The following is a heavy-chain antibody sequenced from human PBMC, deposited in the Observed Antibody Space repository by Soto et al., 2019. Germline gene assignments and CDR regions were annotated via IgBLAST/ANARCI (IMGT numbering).Heavy chain of an antibody. Sequence: SEALSLTWTGVGGSSSSYYWRWNRQPAGKGLEWIGRIYTSGSTNYNPSLKSRVTMSVDTSKNQFSLKLSSVTAADTAVYYCARGPQAAAGHYYYGMDVWGQGTTVTVSS. CDR3: ARGPQAAAGHYYYGMDV. D-gene: IGHD6-13*01. CDR1: GGSSSSYY. CDR2: IYTSGST. J-gene: IGHJ6*02. V-gene: IGHV4-4*07.